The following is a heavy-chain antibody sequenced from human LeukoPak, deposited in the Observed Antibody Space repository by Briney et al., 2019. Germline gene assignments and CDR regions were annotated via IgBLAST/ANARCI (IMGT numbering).Heavy chain of an antibody. CDR1: GFTFSSYA. V-gene: IGHV3-23*01. CDR3: AKDRGMYSSSWYGATYSDY. CDR2: ISGSGGST. J-gene: IGHJ4*02. Sequence: GGSLRLSCAASGFTFSSYAMSWVRQAPGKGLEWVSAISGSGGSTYYADFVKGRFTISRDNSRNTLYLQMNSLRAEDTAVYYCAKDRGMYSSSWYGATYSDYWGQGTLVTVSS. D-gene: IGHD6-13*01.